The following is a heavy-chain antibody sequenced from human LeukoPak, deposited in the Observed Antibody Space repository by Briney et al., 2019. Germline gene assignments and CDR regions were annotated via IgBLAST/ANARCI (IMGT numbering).Heavy chain of an antibody. J-gene: IGHJ4*02. D-gene: IGHD3-16*02. Sequence: KPSETLSLTCTVSGGSISSSSYYWGWIRQPPGKGLEWIGSIYYSGSTYYNPSLKSRVTISVDTSKNQFSLKLSSVTAADTAVYYCARLDDYAWGSYRCPDYWGQGTLVTVSS. CDR2: IYYSGST. V-gene: IGHV4-39*07. CDR1: GGSISSSSYY. CDR3: ARLDDYAWGSYRCPDY.